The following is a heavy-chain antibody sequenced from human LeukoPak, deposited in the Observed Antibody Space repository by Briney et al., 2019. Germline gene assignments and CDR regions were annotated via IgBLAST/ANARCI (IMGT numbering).Heavy chain of an antibody. D-gene: IGHD4-11*01. CDR3: ARDNSPGWFGP. J-gene: IGHJ5*02. CDR1: GFTFWNYW. CDR2: ISPDGTTT. Sequence: GGSLRLSRAASGFTFWNYWMHWVRKAPGKGLEWVSRISPDGTTTAFADSVEGRFAISRDNAKNTVTLQMTSLRAEDTAMYYCARDNSPGWFGPWGQGTLVTVSA. V-gene: IGHV3-74*01.